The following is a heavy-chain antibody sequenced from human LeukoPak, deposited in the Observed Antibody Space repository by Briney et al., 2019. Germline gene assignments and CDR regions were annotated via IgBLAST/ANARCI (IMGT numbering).Heavy chain of an antibody. V-gene: IGHV4-39*01. CDR3: ARRYCSGGSCYSDNWFDP. CDR2: IYYSGST. Sequence: PSETLSLTCTVSGGSISSSSYYWGWIRQPPGKGLEWIGSIYYSGSTYYNPSLKSRVTISVDMSKNQFSLKLSSVTAADTAVYYCARRYCSGGSCYSDNWFDPWGQGTLVTVSS. CDR1: GGSISSSSYY. J-gene: IGHJ5*02. D-gene: IGHD2-15*01.